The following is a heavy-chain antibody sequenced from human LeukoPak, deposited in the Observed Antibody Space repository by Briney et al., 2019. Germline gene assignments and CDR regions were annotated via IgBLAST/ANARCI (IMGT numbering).Heavy chain of an antibody. Sequence: TGGSLRLSCAASGFTFNYAWMSWVRQVPGKGLEWVGQTVSEIDGGTTDYATPVKGRFTISRDDSKSTLYLQMNSLKIEDTAVYYCTTDEDWNYARKDVWGQGATVIVSS. CDR3: TTDEDWNYARKDV. D-gene: IGHD1-7*01. V-gene: IGHV3-15*04. CDR2: TVSEIDGGTT. CDR1: GFTFNYAW. J-gene: IGHJ6*02.